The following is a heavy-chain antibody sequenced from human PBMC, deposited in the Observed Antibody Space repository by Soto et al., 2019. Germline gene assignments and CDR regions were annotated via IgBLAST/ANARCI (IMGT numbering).Heavy chain of an antibody. J-gene: IGHJ4*02. V-gene: IGHV3-11*05. Sequence: QVQLVESGGGLVKPGGSLRLSCAASGFTFSDYYMSWIRQAPGKGLEWVSYISSSSSYTNYADSVKGRFTISRDNAKNSLYLQMNSLRAEDTAVYYCARSYDSSGYYFDYWGQGTLVTVSS. CDR3: ARSYDSSGYYFDY. D-gene: IGHD3-22*01. CDR1: GFTFSDYY. CDR2: ISSSSSYT.